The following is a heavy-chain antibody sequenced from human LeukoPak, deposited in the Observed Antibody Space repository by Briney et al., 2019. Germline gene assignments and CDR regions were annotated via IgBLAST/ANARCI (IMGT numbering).Heavy chain of an antibody. D-gene: IGHD6-6*01. Sequence: PGGSLRLSCAASGFTFSSYEMNWVRQAPGKGLEWVSYISSSGSTIYYADSVKGRFTISRDNAKNSLYLQMNSLRAEDTAVYYCARFGIAARPDYWGQGTLVTVSS. CDR2: ISSSGSTI. J-gene: IGHJ4*02. CDR3: ARFGIAARPDY. V-gene: IGHV3-48*03. CDR1: GFTFSSYE.